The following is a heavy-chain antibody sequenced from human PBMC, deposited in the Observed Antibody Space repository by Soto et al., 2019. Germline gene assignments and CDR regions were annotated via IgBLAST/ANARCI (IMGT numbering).Heavy chain of an antibody. CDR3: VRVYGRSSCFFDS. Sequence: SETLSLTCTVSGGSMSNYYWSWIRQPPGKGLEWIGYIYYIGSTNYNPSLKSRVTMSVDTSKNQFSLKVTSATAADTAVYFCVRVYGRSSCFFDSWGQGTLVTVSS. J-gene: IGHJ4*02. CDR1: GGSMSNYY. CDR2: IYYIGST. D-gene: IGHD6-6*01. V-gene: IGHV4-59*08.